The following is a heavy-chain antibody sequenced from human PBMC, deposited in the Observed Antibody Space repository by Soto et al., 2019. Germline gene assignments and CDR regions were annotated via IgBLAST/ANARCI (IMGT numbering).Heavy chain of an antibody. J-gene: IGHJ6*02. CDR2: IYYSGST. V-gene: IGHV4-59*01. D-gene: IGHD3-10*01. CDR3: ASHSMSGSGIYRQFYGMDV. Sequence: SLTCTVSGGSISSYYWSWIRQPPGKGLEWIGYIYYSGSTNYNPCLKSRVTISVDTSKNQFYMKLRSVTAADTAVYYCASHSMSGSGIYRQFYGMDVWGQGTTVTVSS. CDR1: GGSISSYY.